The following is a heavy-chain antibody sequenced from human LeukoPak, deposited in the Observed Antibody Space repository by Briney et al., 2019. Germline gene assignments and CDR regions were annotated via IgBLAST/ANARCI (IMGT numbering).Heavy chain of an antibody. CDR2: INHSGST. CDR1: GGSFSGYY. CDR3: ARRSRNYYSFDY. J-gene: IGHJ4*02. V-gene: IGHV4-34*01. Sequence: SGTLSLTCAVYGGSFSGYYWSWIRQPPGKGLEWIGEINHSGSTNYNPSLKSRVTISVDTSKNQFSLKLSSVTAADTAVYYCARRSRNYYSFDYWGQGTLVTVSS. D-gene: IGHD3-10*01.